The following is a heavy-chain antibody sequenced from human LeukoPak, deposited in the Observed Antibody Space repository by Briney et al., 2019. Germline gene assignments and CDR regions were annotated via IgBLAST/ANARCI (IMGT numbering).Heavy chain of an antibody. CDR2: ISHDGYRT. CDR3: RERGDREFDY. D-gene: IGHD2-2*01. V-gene: IGHV3-23*01. Sequence: GGSLRLSCAASGFKFSDYYMSWIRQAPGKGLECVSSISHDGYRTYYADSVKGRFTISRDDSKNTLSLQMNSLRAEDTAQYCSRERGDREFDYWGQGTLVTVSS. CDR1: GFKFSDYY. J-gene: IGHJ4*02.